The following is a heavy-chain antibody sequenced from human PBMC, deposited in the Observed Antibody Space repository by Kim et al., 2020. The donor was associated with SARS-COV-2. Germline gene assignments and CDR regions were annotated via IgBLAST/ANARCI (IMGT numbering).Heavy chain of an antibody. CDR3: AEEFDY. J-gene: IGHJ4*02. Sequence: YSSGTTHYHPTLKSRVTISVDTSKNQFSLKLSSVTAADAAVYYSAEEFDYWGQGTLVAVSS. CDR2: YSSGTT. V-gene: IGHV4-59*01.